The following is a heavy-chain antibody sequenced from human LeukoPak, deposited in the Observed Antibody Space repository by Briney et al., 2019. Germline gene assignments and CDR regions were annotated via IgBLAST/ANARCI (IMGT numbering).Heavy chain of an antibody. J-gene: IGHJ6*03. CDR2: IGGSGGST. CDR3: AKDTWSGSYYYMDV. Sequence: GGSLRLSCAASGFTFSTYSMNWLRQAPGKGLEWVSAIGGSGGSTYYADSVKGRFTISRDNSKNTLYLQMNSLRAEDTAVYYCAKDTWSGSYYYMDVWGKGTTVIVSS. V-gene: IGHV3-23*01. D-gene: IGHD3-3*01. CDR1: GFTFSTYS.